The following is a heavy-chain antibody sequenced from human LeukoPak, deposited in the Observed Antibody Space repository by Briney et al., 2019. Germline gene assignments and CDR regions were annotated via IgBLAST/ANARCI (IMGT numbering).Heavy chain of an antibody. D-gene: IGHD3-10*01. CDR1: GFTFSSYG. Sequence: GGSLRLSCAASGFTFSSYGMSWVRQAPGKGLEWVANIKQDGSEKYYVDSVKGRFTISRDNAKNSLYLQMNSLRADDTAVYYCAKGGISLVRGSFDYWGQGTLVTVSS. J-gene: IGHJ4*02. V-gene: IGHV3-7*03. CDR3: AKGGISLVRGSFDY. CDR2: IKQDGSEK.